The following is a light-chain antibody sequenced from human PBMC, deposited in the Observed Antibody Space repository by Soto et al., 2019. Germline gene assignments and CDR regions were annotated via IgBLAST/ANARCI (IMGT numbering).Light chain of an antibody. J-gene: IGKJ5*01. CDR1: QSVLYSFNNNNY. Sequence: DIVMTQSPDSLAVSLGERATINCKSSQSVLYSFNNNNYLAWYQQKPGQPPKLLIYWASTRESGVPDRFSGNGSGTDFTLTISSLQAEDVAVYYCQQYYTTPPTFGQGTRLEI. V-gene: IGKV4-1*01. CDR3: QQYYTTPPT. CDR2: WAS.